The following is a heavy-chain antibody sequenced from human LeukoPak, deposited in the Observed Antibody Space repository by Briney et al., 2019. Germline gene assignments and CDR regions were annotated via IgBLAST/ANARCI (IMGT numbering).Heavy chain of an antibody. CDR2: IYYSGTT. CDR1: GGSISSSSCY. Sequence: SETLSLTCTVTGGSISSSSCYWGWIRQPPGKGLQWIGSIYYSGTTYYNPSLESRVTISEDTSKNQFSLMLRSVTAADTAVYFCARQASDYFYYYMDVWGKGTTVTVSS. V-gene: IGHV4-39*01. CDR3: ARQASDYFYYYMDV. J-gene: IGHJ6*03.